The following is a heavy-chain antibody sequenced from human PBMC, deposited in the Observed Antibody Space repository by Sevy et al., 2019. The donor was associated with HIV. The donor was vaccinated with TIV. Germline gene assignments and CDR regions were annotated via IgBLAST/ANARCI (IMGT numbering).Heavy chain of an antibody. CDR3: ARGKSGYGYALNY. D-gene: IGHD5-18*01. Sequence: GGSLRLSCAASGFTVNSNYMTWVRQAPGKGLEGVSVIHSDETTYHADSVKDRFTISRDNFKNTLYLHMSSLRAEDTAVYYCARGKSGYGYALNYWGQGTLVTVSS. J-gene: IGHJ4*02. V-gene: IGHV3-66*01. CDR2: IHSDETT. CDR1: GFTVNSNY.